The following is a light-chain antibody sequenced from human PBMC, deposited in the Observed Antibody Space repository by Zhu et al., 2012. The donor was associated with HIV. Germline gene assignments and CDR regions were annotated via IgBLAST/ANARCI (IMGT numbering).Light chain of an antibody. V-gene: IGKV3-11*01. J-gene: IGKJ2*01. CDR1: QNVGHY. CDR3: QQRSNWPRT. CDR2: DSS. Sequence: EIVLTQSPATLSLSPGEGATLSCRASQNVGHYLVWYQQKPSQAPRLLIFDSSNRATGIPARFRGSGSGTDFTLTISSLEPEDFAIYYCQQRSNWPRTFGQGTRLEIK.